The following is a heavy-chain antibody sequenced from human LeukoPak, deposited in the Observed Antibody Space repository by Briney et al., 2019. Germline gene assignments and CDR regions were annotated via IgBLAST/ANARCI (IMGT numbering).Heavy chain of an antibody. CDR1: GFTFSSYA. CDR3: ARVIQGYARTDAFDI. J-gene: IGHJ3*02. V-gene: IGHV3-30*04. Sequence: PGGSLRLSCAASGFTFSSYAMPWVRQAPGKGLEWVAVISYDGSNKYYADSVKGRFTISRDNSKNTLYLQMNSLRAEDTAVYYCARVIQGYARTDAFDIWGQGTMVTVSS. CDR2: ISYDGSNK. D-gene: IGHD5-12*01.